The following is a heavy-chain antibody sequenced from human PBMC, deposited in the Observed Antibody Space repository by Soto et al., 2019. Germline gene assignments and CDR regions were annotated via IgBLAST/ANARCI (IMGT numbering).Heavy chain of an antibody. CDR3: ARGQLGPHFDY. Sequence: TLSLTCAVSGGSIRSGGYSWSWNRQPPGKGLEWIGYIYHSGSTYYNPSLKSRVTISVDRSKNQFSLKLSSVTAADTAVYYCARGQLGPHFDYWGQGTLVTVSS. V-gene: IGHV4-30-2*01. J-gene: IGHJ4*02. D-gene: IGHD6-6*01. CDR1: GGSIRSGGYS. CDR2: IYHSGST.